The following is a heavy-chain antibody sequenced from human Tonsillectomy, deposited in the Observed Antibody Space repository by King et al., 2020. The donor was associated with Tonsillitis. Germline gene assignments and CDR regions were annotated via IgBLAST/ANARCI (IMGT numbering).Heavy chain of an antibody. CDR3: VNCDGYGFPLAACII. V-gene: IGHV3-23*04. CDR2: ISGGGGGT. CDR1: GFTFSRYA. Sequence: VQLVESGGGLVQPGGSLRLSCEASGFTFSRYAMSWVRQAPGKGLEWVSGISGGGGGTYYADSVKARFTISRDNSKNTVYLEMNSPRAEDTAVYYCVNCDGYGFPLAACIIWGQGTMVTVSS. D-gene: IGHD5-18*01. J-gene: IGHJ3*02.